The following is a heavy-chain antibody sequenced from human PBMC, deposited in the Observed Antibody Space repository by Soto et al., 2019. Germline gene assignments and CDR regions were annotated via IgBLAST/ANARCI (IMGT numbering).Heavy chain of an antibody. CDR3: ARVHSSRYYYYGMDV. CDR1: GGSISSYY. Sequence: SETLSLTCTVSGGSISSYYWSWIRQPPGKGLEWIGYIYYIGSTIYNPSLKSRFTISVDTSMNQFSLKLSSVTAADTAVYYCARVHSSRYYYYGMDVWGQGTTVTVSS. D-gene: IGHD6-13*01. V-gene: IGHV4-59*01. CDR2: IYYIGST. J-gene: IGHJ6*02.